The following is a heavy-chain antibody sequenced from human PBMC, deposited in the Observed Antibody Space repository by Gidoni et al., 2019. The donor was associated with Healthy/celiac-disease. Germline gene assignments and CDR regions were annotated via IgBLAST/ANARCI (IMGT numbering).Heavy chain of an antibody. Sequence: EVQLVPSGAEVKKPGESLRISCKGSGYTFTRSWIGWVRQMPGKGLEWMGIIYPGDSDTRYSPSFQGQVTISADKSINTAYLQWSSLKASDTAMYYCAREHYADVWGQGTTVTVSS. V-gene: IGHV5-51*01. CDR1: GYTFTRSW. CDR3: AREHYADV. D-gene: IGHD3-16*01. J-gene: IGHJ6*02. CDR2: IYPGDSDT.